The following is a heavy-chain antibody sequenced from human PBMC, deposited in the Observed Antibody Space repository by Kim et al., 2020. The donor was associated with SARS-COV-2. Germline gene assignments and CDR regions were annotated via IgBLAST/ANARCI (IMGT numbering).Heavy chain of an antibody. CDR3: VRDRGGGAFDI. Sequence: GGSLRLSCATSGFTFSAYDMNWVRLSPGKGLEWLSFITKNSATIYYADSVMGRFTISRDNAKNSLYLQMNSLRDEDTGVYYCVRDRGGGAFDIWGQGTMVTVSS. J-gene: IGHJ3*02. D-gene: IGHD2-15*01. CDR2: ITKNSATI. CDR1: GFTFSAYD. V-gene: IGHV3-48*02.